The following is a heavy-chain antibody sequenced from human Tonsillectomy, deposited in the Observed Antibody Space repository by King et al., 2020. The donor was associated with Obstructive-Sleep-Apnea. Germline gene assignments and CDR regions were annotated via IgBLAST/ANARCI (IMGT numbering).Heavy chain of an antibody. V-gene: IGHV3-21*01. D-gene: IGHD3-9*01. CDR1: GFTFSRNN. Sequence: VRLVESGGGLGKPGGSLRLSCAASGFTFSRNNMNWVRQAPGKGLEWVSFISTGSSYIYYADSVKGRFTISRDNAKNSLYLQMNSLRAEDTAVYYCARENFDTGAFDYWGQGTLVTVSS. J-gene: IGHJ4*02. CDR2: ISTGSSYI. CDR3: ARENFDTGAFDY.